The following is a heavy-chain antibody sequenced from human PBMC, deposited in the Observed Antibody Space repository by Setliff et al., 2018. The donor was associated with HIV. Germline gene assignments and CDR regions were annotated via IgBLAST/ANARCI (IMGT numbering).Heavy chain of an antibody. D-gene: IGHD6-6*01. V-gene: IGHV1-2*02. CDR3: ARALYSNSGWYFDL. Sequence: ASVKVSCKASGYTFSGYYMHWVRQAPGQGLEWMGWINPNNGGTNYAQKFQGRVTMTGDTSISTVYMELSSLRSDDTAVYYCARALYSNSGWYFDLWGRGTLVTVSS. CDR1: GYTFSGYY. CDR2: INPNNGGT. J-gene: IGHJ2*01.